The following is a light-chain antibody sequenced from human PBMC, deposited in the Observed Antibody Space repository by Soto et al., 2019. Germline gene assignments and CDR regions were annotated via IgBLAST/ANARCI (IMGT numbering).Light chain of an antibody. V-gene: IGLV3-21*04. CDR2: YDS. CDR1: NIGSKS. CDR3: QVWDSRSDPAVV. J-gene: IGLJ2*01. Sequence: SYVLTQPPSVSVAPGKTARITCGGNNIGSKSVHWYQQKPGQAPVLVIYYDSDRPSGIPERFSGSNSGNTATLTISRVEAGDEADYYCQVWDSRSDPAVVFGGGTKLTVL.